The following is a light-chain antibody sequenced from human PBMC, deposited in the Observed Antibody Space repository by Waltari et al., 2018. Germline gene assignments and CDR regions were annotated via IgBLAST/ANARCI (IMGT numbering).Light chain of an antibody. V-gene: IGKV3D-20*01. CDR2: DVS. J-gene: IGKJ1*01. CDR1: QSVSSTY. Sequence: EIVLTQSPATLSLSPGERATLSCGASQSVSSTYLAWYQHKPGLAPRLLIYDVSNRATGIPDRVSGTGSGTDFTLTISRLEPEDFAIYYCHQYGTSPWTFGQGTKVEIK. CDR3: HQYGTSPWT.